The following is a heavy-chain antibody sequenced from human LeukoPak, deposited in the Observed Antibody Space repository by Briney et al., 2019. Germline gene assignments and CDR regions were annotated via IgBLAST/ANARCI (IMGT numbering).Heavy chain of an antibody. CDR2: IYYSGST. CDR3: ARGVFGSYPSPFDY. CDR1: GGSISSYY. J-gene: IGHJ4*02. V-gene: IGHV4-59*01. D-gene: IGHD1-26*01. Sequence: PSETLSLTCTVSGGSISSYYWSWIRQPPGKGLEWIGYIYYSGSTNYNPSLKSRVTISVDTSKNQFSLKLSSVTAADTAVYYCARGVFGSYPSPFDYWGQGTLVTVSS.